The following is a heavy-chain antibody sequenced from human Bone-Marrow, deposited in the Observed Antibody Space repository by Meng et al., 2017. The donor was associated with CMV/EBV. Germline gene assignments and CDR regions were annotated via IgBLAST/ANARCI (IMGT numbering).Heavy chain of an antibody. J-gene: IGHJ6*02. D-gene: IGHD3-3*01. V-gene: IGHV3-23*01. Sequence: GESLKISCVASGFTFSTYGLHWVRQAPGKGLEWVSAISGSGGSTYYADSVKGRFTISRDNSKNTLYLQMNSLRAEDTAVYYCAKDLTGGYDFWSGYHYYYYGMDVWGQGTTVTVPS. CDR1: GFTFSTYG. CDR3: AKDLTGGYDFWSGYHYYYYGMDV. CDR2: ISGSGGST.